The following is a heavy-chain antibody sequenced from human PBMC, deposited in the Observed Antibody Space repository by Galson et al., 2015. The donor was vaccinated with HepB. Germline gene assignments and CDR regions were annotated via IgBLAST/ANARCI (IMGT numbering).Heavy chain of an antibody. CDR3: VRDGRRGYDMDY. D-gene: IGHD5-12*01. J-gene: IGHJ4*02. Sequence: SLRLSCAASEFTFSSYWMNWVRQAPGKGLEWVSYISGGSKTILYADSVKGRFTISRDNGKNSLYLQMSSLRADDTALYYCVRDGRRGYDMDYWGQGTLVTFSS. CDR2: ISGGSKTI. CDR1: EFTFSSYW. V-gene: IGHV3-48*01.